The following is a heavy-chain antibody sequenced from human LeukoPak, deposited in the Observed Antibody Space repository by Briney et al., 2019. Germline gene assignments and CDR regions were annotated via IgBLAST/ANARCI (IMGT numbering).Heavy chain of an antibody. D-gene: IGHD6-19*01. J-gene: IGHJ4*02. V-gene: IGHV3-33*06. Sequence: PGRSLTLSCAASGFSFNTYAMHWVRQAPGQGLEWVALIWHDGSHKFYSNSVRGQFTISRDNSKNTVYLQMNNLRPEDTAVYYCAKPTGDTGWYGLFEYWGQGTLVTVSS. CDR2: IWHDGSHK. CDR3: AKPTGDTGWYGLFEY. CDR1: GFSFNTYA.